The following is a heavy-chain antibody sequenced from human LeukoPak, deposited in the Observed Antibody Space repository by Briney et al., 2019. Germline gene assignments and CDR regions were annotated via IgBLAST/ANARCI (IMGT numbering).Heavy chain of an antibody. CDR2: INWKGGSA. Sequence: PGGSLRLSCAASGFTFDSHAMSWVRQAPGRGLEWVSAINWKGGSAAYADSVKGRFTISRDNAKNSLFLQMNNLRAEDTALYYCSSRDTSGYFSPPVYWGQGTLVTVSS. D-gene: IGHD3-22*01. V-gene: IGHV3-20*04. CDR3: SSRDTSGYFSPPVY. CDR1: GFTFDSHA. J-gene: IGHJ4*02.